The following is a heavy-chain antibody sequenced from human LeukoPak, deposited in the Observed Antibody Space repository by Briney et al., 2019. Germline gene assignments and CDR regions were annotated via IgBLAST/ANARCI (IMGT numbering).Heavy chain of an antibody. CDR1: GGSFNGYY. J-gene: IGHJ4*02. CDR3: ARNTYFDY. Sequence: PSETLSLTCAVYGGSFNGYYWSWIRQPPGKGLEWIGEINHSGSTNYNPSLKSRVTISVDTSKNQFSLKLSSVTAADTAVYYCARNTYFDYWGQGTLVTVSS. V-gene: IGHV4-34*01. CDR2: INHSGST.